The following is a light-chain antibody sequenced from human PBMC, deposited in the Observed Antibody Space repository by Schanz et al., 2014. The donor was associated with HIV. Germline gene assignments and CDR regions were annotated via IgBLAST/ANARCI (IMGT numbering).Light chain of an antibody. CDR2: DNT. V-gene: IGLV1-40*01. CDR3: CSYAGSYTF. CDR1: SSNIGADYD. Sequence: QSLLAQPPSVSGAPGQRVTISCTGSSSNIGADYDVHWYQLLPGTAPKLLIFDNTNRPSGVPARFSGSKSGSSASLDISGLQAEDEADYYCCSYAGSYTFFGGGTKLTV. J-gene: IGLJ2*01.